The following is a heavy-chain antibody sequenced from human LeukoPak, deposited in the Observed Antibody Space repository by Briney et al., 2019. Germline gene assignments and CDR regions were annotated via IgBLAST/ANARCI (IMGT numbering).Heavy chain of an antibody. Sequence: SETLSLTCTVSGGSISSYYWSWIRQPAGKGLEWIGRIYTSGSTNYNPSLKSRVTMSVDTSKNQFSLKLSSVTAADTAVYYCARCSTVPRKGRYAFDIWGQGAMVTVSS. CDR3: ARCSTVPRKGRYAFDI. J-gene: IGHJ3*02. CDR2: IYTSGST. D-gene: IGHD4-17*01. V-gene: IGHV4-4*07. CDR1: GGSISSYY.